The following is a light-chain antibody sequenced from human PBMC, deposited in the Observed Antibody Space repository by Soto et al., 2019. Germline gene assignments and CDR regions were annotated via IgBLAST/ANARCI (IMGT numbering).Light chain of an antibody. CDR3: GSWDSSLSAYV. CDR2: GDH. Sequence: QSLLTQPPSVSAAPGQNGPSSCAGISSNSEGNSVPWYPQLPGTAPKLLSYGDHKRPSGIPGRFSGSKSGTSATLGITGFQTGDEADYYCGSWDSSLSAYVFGTGTKVTVL. V-gene: IGLV1-51*01. CDR1: SSNSEGNS. J-gene: IGLJ1*01.